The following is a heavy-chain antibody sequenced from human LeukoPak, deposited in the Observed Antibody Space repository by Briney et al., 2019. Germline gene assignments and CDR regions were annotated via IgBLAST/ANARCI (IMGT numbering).Heavy chain of an antibody. D-gene: IGHD1-14*01. Sequence: AGGTVRLSCAASGFTFRTYSMTWDRQAPGKGLEWVSALGVSGGGPEYADSVEGRFTITRDDSKNTLYLQMDSLRAEDTAIYYCAKCRTSCQGNGFDVWGQGTLASVSS. V-gene: IGHV3-23*01. CDR2: LGVSGGGP. J-gene: IGHJ3*01. CDR3: AKCRTSCQGNGFDV. CDR1: GFTFRTYS.